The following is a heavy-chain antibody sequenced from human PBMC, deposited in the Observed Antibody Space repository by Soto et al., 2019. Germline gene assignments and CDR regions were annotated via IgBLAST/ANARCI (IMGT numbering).Heavy chain of an antibody. Sequence: GGSLRLSCAASGFTFSSYSMNWVRQAPGKGLEWVSYISSSSSTIYYADSVKGRFTISRDNSKNTLYLQMNSLRAEDTAVYYCARQALYCSGGSCYSSDAFDIWGQGTMVTVSS. CDR1: GFTFSSYS. D-gene: IGHD2-15*01. V-gene: IGHV3-48*01. CDR2: ISSSSSTI. CDR3: ARQALYCSGGSCYSSDAFDI. J-gene: IGHJ3*02.